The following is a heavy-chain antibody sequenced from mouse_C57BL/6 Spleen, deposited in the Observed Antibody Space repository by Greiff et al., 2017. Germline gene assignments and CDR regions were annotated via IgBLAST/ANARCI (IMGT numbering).Heavy chain of an antibody. CDR2: INPSSGYT. J-gene: IGHJ4*01. V-gene: IGHV1-7*01. Sequence: VQLQQSGAELAKPGASVKLSCKASGYTFTSYWMHWVKQRPGQGLEWIGYINPSSGYTKYNQKFKDKATLTADKSSRTAYMQLSSLTYEDSAVYYCARSIYYDYDNYAMDYWGQGTSVTVSS. CDR1: GYTFTSYW. D-gene: IGHD2-4*01. CDR3: ARSIYYDYDNYAMDY.